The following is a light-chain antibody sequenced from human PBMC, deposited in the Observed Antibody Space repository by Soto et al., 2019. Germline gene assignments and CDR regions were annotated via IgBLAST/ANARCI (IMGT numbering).Light chain of an antibody. V-gene: IGLV2-11*01. Sequence: QSVLTQPRSVSGSPGQSVTISCTGTSSDVGGYNYVSWYQQHPGKAPKLMIYDVSKRPSGVPDRFSGSKSGNTASLTISGLQAEDEADYYCCSYASSSWVFGGGTKVTVL. CDR1: SSDVGGYNY. J-gene: IGLJ2*01. CDR3: CSYASSSWV. CDR2: DVS.